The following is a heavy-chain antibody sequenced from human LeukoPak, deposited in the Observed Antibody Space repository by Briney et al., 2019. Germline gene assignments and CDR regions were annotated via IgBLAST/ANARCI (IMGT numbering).Heavy chain of an antibody. J-gene: IGHJ4*02. V-gene: IGHV3-30*04. Sequence: GRSLRLSWAASGFTFSSYAMHWVRQAPGKGLAWVADISYDGSNKYYADSVKGRFTISRDNSKNTLYLQMNSLRSEDTALYYCARDQGSGYSGRSDFDYWGQGTLVTVSS. D-gene: IGHD5-12*01. CDR3: ARDQGSGYSGRSDFDY. CDR2: ISYDGSNK. CDR1: GFTFSSYA.